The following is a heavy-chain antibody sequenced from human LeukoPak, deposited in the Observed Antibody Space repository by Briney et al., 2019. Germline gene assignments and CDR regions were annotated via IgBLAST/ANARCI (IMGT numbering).Heavy chain of an antibody. J-gene: IGHJ4*02. V-gene: IGHV4-39*07. Sequence: PSETLSLTCTVSGGSISSSSYYWGWIRQPPGKGLEWIGSIYYSGSTYYNPSLKSRVTISVDTSKNQFSLKLSSVTAADTAVYYCARDPGIMEWLLYFDYWRQGTLVTVSP. CDR2: IYYSGST. CDR1: GGSISSSSYY. D-gene: IGHD3-3*01. CDR3: ARDPGIMEWLLYFDY.